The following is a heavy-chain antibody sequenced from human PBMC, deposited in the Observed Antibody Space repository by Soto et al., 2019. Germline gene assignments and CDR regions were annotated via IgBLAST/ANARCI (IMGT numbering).Heavy chain of an antibody. D-gene: IGHD1-26*01. V-gene: IGHV2-5*02. CDR2: IYWDDDK. CDR3: EHSGSYLLLDY. CDR1: GFSLSTSGVG. J-gene: IGHJ4*02. Sequence: QITLKESGPPLVKPTQTLTLTCTFSGFSLSTSGVGVGWIRQPPGKALEWLALIYWDDDKRYSPSLKSRLTTTQDNSKNQVDLTMTNMDPVDTATYYCEHSGSYLLLDYWGQGTLVTVSS.